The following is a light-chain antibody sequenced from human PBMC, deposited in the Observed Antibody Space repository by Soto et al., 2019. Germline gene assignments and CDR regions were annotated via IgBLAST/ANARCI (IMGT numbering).Light chain of an antibody. V-gene: IGKV3-20*01. J-gene: IGKJ4*01. Sequence: EIVLTQSPGTLSLSPGERATLSCRASQSVSSSYLAWYQQKPGQAPRLLIFGASKRATGIPDRFTGSGSGTDFTLTISRLEPEDFAVYYCHQYGISPLTFGGGTKVEVK. CDR1: QSVSSSY. CDR2: GAS. CDR3: HQYGISPLT.